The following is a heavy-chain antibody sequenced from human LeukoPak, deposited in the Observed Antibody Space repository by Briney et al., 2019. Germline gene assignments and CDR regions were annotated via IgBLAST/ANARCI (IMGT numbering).Heavy chain of an antibody. Sequence: GASLKISCKGSGYSFTSYWIGWVRQMPGKGLEWMGIIYPGDSDTRYSPSFQGQVTISADKSIGTAYLQWSSLKASDTAMYYCARRRDLYSGSYYPFDYWGQGTLVTVSS. D-gene: IGHD1-26*01. CDR2: IYPGDSDT. V-gene: IGHV5-51*01. CDR1: GYSFTSYW. CDR3: ARRRDLYSGSYYPFDY. J-gene: IGHJ4*02.